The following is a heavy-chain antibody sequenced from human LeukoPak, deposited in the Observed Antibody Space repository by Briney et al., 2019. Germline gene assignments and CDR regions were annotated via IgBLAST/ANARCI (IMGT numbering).Heavy chain of an antibody. D-gene: IGHD1-7*01. Sequence: SQTLSLTCAISGDSVSGNSVVWGWIRQSPSRGLEWLVRTYYRSKWYNDYAVSAKTRIPINQDTSQNQFSLQPNSVTPEHTAVYYCARDRGAFTLNSRFDYWGQGTLVTLSP. CDR1: GDSVSGNSVV. V-gene: IGHV6-1*01. J-gene: IGHJ4*02. CDR3: ARDRGAFTLNSRFDY. CDR2: TYYRSKWYN.